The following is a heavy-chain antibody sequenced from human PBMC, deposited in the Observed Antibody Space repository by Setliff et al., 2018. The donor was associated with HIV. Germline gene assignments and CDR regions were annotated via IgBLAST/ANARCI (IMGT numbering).Heavy chain of an antibody. V-gene: IGHV4-59*05. CDR1: GGSISNYY. D-gene: IGHD2-21*01. J-gene: IGHJ5*02. CDR2: VSQSGST. CDR3: ARVPVAGANWFDP. Sequence: SETLSLTCTVSGGSISNYYWSWIRQPAGKGLEWIGSVSQSGSTYYNPSLKSRITISVDRSKNLFSLKLISVTAADQGVYYCARVPVAGANWFDPWGLGTLVTVSS.